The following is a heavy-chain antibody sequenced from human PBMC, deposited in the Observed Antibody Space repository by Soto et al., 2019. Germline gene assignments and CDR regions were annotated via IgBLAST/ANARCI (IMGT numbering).Heavy chain of an antibody. CDR3: ASDYGDYRFTS. J-gene: IGHJ4*02. CDR2: IITIFGTA. CDR1: GGTFSSYA. D-gene: IGHD4-17*01. Sequence: QVQLVQSGAEVKKPGSSVKVSCKASGGTFSSYAISWVRPAPGQGLEWMGGIITIFGTANYEQKFQGRVKITADEATSTAYMELSSLRSEDTAVYYCASDYGDYRFTSWGQGTLVTVSS. V-gene: IGHV1-69*12.